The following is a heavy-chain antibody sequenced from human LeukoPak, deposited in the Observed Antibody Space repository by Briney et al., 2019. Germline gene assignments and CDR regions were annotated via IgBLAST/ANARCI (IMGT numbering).Heavy chain of an antibody. D-gene: IGHD2-2*01. CDR3: ARGLRSSTSCYYY. V-gene: IGHV3-21*01. J-gene: IGHJ4*02. CDR1: GFTFSSYS. CDR2: ISSSGTYI. Sequence: GVSLRLFCAASGFTFSSYSMNWVRQAPGKGLEWVSSISSSGTYIYYADSVKGRSTISRDNAKDSLYLQMNSPRAEDTAVYYCARGLRSSTSCYYYWGQGTLVTDSS.